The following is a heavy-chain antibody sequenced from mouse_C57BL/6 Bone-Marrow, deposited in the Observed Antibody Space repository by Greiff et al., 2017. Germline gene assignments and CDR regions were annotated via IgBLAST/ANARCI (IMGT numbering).Heavy chain of an antibody. CDR1: GYTFTSYW. V-gene: IGHV1-55*01. CDR2: IYPTSGRT. D-gene: IGHD4-1*01. CDR3: ASSGPLGRSFDY. J-gene: IGHJ2*01. Sequence: VQLQQPGAELVKPGASVKMSCKASGYTFTSYWITWVKQRPGQGLEGIGDIYPTSGRTNYNEKFKSKAILTVDPSSNTAYMQLSILTSEDSAVFYCASSGPLGRSFDYWGQGTTLTVSS.